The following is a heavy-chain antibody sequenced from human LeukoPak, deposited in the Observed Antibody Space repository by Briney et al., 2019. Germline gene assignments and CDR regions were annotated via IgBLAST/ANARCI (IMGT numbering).Heavy chain of an antibody. J-gene: IGHJ4*02. CDR1: GFTFSSYA. D-gene: IGHD6-6*01. CDR2: ISGSGGST. CDR3: AKGESSSSVFGYFDY. Sequence: GGSLRLSCAASGFTFSSYAMSWVRQAPGKGLEWVSAISGSGGSTYYADSVKGRFTISRDNSKNTLYLQMNSLRAEDTAVYYCAKGESSSSVFGYFDYWGQGTLVTVSS. V-gene: IGHV3-23*01.